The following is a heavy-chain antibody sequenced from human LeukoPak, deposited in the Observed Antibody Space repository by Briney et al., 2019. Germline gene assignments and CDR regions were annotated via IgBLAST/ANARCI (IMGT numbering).Heavy chain of an antibody. CDR2: INHSGST. Sequence: SETLSLTCAVYGGSFSGYYWSWIRQPPGKGLEWIGEINHSGSTNYNPSLKSRVTISVDTSKNQFSLKLSSVTAADTAVYYCARGRCSGGSCYSGPRPGDVWGKGTTVTVSS. CDR1: GGSFSGYY. D-gene: IGHD2-15*01. V-gene: IGHV4-34*01. J-gene: IGHJ6*04. CDR3: ARGRCSGGSCYSGPRPGDV.